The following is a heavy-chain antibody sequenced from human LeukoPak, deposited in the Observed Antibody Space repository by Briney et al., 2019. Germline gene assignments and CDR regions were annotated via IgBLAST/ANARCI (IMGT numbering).Heavy chain of an antibody. CDR1: GGSISSGGYY. Sequence: PSETLSLTCTVSGGSISSGGYYWSWIRQHPGKGLEWIGYIYYSGSTYYNPSLKSRVTISVDTSKNQFSLKLSSVTAADTAVYYCARAPTSPYYYDSSGHYYFDYWGQGTLVTVSS. CDR3: ARAPTSPYYYDSSGHYYFDY. D-gene: IGHD3-22*01. V-gene: IGHV4-31*03. CDR2: IYYSGST. J-gene: IGHJ4*02.